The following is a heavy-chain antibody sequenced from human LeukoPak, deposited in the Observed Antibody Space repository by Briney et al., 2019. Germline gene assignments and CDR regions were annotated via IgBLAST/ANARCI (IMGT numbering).Heavy chain of an antibody. CDR3: ARDQGCGGNSAPYY. V-gene: IGHV3-11*05. Sequence: GGSLRLSCAASGFTFSDYYMSWIRQAPGKGLEWVSYISSSSSYTNYADSVKGRFNISRDNAKNSLYLQMNSLRAEDTAVYYCARDQGCGGNSAPYYWGQGTLVTVSS. CDR1: GFTFSDYY. D-gene: IGHD4-23*01. J-gene: IGHJ4*02. CDR2: ISSSSSYT.